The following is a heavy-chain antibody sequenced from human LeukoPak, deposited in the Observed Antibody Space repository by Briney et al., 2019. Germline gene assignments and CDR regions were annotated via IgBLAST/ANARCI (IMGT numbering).Heavy chain of an antibody. Sequence: GGSLRLSCAASGFTFSDYYMNWIRQTPGKGLEWLSYISSRGDTMFYADSVRGRFTISRDNAKNSLYLQMNSLRADDTAVYYCASDASGYFWFDPWGQGTLVTVSS. CDR3: ASDASGYFWFDP. D-gene: IGHD5-12*01. CDR1: GFTFSDYY. V-gene: IGHV3-11*01. CDR2: ISSRGDTM. J-gene: IGHJ5*02.